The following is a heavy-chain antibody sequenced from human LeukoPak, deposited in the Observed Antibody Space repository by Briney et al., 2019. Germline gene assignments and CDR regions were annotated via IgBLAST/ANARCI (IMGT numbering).Heavy chain of an antibody. CDR1: GGSISSTSYF. D-gene: IGHD3-10*01. CDR2: IYYSGST. CDR3: ASLDLRRSYYVDY. J-gene: IGHJ4*02. V-gene: IGHV4-39*01. Sequence: SETLSLTCTVSGGSISSTSYFWGWIRQPPGKGLEWIGTIYYSGSTYNPSLKSRVTISVDTSKNQFSLKLSSVTAADSAVYYCASLDLRRSYYVDYWGQGTLVTVSS.